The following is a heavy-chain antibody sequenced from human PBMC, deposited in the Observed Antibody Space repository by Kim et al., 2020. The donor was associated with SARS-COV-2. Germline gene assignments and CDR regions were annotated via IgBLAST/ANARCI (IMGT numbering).Heavy chain of an antibody. J-gene: IGHJ4*02. Sequence: GGSLRLSCAASGFTFSSYGMNWVRQAPGKGLEWVAVISYDGSTKYYADSVKGRFTISRDNSKNTLYLQMNSLRAEDTAVYYCAKERSGIVVVTATFDYWGEGTLVTVSS. CDR1: GFTFSSYG. D-gene: IGHD2-21*02. CDR3: AKERSGIVVVTATFDY. V-gene: IGHV3-30*18. CDR2: ISYDGSTK.